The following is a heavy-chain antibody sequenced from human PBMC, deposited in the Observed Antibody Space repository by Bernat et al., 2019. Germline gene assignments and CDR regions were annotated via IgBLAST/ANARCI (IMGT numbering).Heavy chain of an antibody. CDR1: GFTFSSYS. V-gene: IGHV3-21*01. D-gene: IGHD6-19*01. CDR3: AGGRGYSSGPPDY. CDR2: ISSSSSYI. J-gene: IGHJ4*02. Sequence: EVQLVESGGGLVKPGGSLRLSCAASGFTFSSYSMNWVRQAPGKGLEWVSSISSSSSYIYYADSVKGRFTISRDNAKNSLYLQMNSLRAEDTAVYYCAGGRGYSSGPPDYWGQGTLVTVSS.